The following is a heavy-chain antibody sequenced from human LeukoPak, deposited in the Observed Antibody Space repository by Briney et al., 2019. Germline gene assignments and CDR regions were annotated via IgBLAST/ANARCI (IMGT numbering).Heavy chain of an antibody. J-gene: IGHJ4*02. Sequence: GGSLRLSCAVSGITLSNYGMSWVRQAPGKGLEWVAGISERGGRTNYADSVKGRFTISRENSKNTLYLQMNSLRAEDTAVYFCAKRGVVIRIILVGFHKEAYYFDSWGQGALVTVSS. CDR1: GITLSNYG. CDR2: ISERGGRT. CDR3: AKRGVVIRIILVGFHKEAYYFDS. V-gene: IGHV3-23*01. D-gene: IGHD3-10*01.